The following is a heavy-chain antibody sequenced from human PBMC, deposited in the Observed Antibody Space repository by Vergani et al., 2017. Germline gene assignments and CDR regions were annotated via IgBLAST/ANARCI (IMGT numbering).Heavy chain of an antibody. D-gene: IGHD3-22*01. V-gene: IGHV4-61*01. J-gene: IGHJ3*02. Sequence: QVQLQESGPGLVKPSETLSLTCTVSGGPVSSGSYYWSWIRQPPGKGLEWIGYIYYSGSTNYNPSLKSPVTISVDTSKNQFSLKLSSVTAADTAVYYCARERYYDSSGYNSFDIWGQGTMVTVSS. CDR2: IYYSGST. CDR1: GGPVSSGSYY. CDR3: ARERYYDSSGYNSFDI.